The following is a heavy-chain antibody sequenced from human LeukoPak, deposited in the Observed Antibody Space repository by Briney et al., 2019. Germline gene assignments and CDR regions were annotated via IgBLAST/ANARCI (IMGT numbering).Heavy chain of an antibody. Sequence: SETLSLTCSVSSGSISSTSYYWGWIRRPPGKGLEWIASIYYSGTTHYNPSLKSRVTMSVDTSKNQFSLKLSAVTAPDTAVYYCARQFHGSGYVDDLWGQGTLVTVSS. CDR2: IYYSGTT. V-gene: IGHV4-39*01. CDR1: SGSISSTSYY. J-gene: IGHJ5*02. D-gene: IGHD5-12*01. CDR3: ARQFHGSGYVDDL.